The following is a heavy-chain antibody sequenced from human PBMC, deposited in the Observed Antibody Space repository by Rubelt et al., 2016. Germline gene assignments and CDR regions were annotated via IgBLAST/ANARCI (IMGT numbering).Heavy chain of an antibody. Sequence: QVQLQQWGAGLLKPSETLSLTCAVYGGSFSGYYWSWIRQPPGKGLEWIGEINHSGSTNYNPSLKRRGTISVDTSKNRFSLKRGSVTAADTAVYYCARVLGTVGRSNIEYWGQGTLVTVSS. V-gene: IGHV4-34*01. J-gene: IGHJ4*02. CDR2: INHSGST. D-gene: IGHD4-23*01. CDR1: GGSFSGYY. CDR3: ARVLGTVGRSNIEY.